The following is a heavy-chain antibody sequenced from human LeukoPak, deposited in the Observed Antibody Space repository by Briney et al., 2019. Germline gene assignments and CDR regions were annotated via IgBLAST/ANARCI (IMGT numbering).Heavy chain of an antibody. D-gene: IGHD5-18*01. Sequence: PGGPLRLSCAVSEFAVTGHYMSWVRQAPGKGLEWVSLIYSGGDTYYADSVKGRFTISRDSSKNTLYLQMNSLRAEDTAVYYCARGRGYTDPFDYWGQGALVTVSS. CDR3: ARGRGYTDPFDY. J-gene: IGHJ4*02. CDR2: IYSGGDT. CDR1: EFAVTGHY. V-gene: IGHV3-66*01.